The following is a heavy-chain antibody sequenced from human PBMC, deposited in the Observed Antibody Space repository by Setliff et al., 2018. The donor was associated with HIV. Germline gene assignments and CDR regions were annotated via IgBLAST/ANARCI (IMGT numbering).Heavy chain of an antibody. CDR1: GGSISSGSYY. J-gene: IGHJ3*02. CDR3: ARHSDFWSEDAFDI. CDR2: IYTSGST. V-gene: IGHV4-61*02. Sequence: PSETLSLTCTASGGSISSGSYYWSWIRQPAGKGLEWIGRIYTSGSTNYNPSLKSRVTILVDPSKNQFSLRLSSVTAADTAVYYCARHSDFWSEDAFDIWGQGTMVTVSS. D-gene: IGHD3-3*01.